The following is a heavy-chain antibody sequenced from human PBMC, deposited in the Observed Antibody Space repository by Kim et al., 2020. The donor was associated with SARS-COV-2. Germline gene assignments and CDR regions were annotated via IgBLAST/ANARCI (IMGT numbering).Heavy chain of an antibody. CDR3: ASAMVGITIFGVVTLSAFDI. J-gene: IGHJ3*02. V-gene: IGHV4-31*03. Sequence: SETLSLTCTVSGGSISSGGYYLSWIRQHPGKGLEWIGYIYYSGSTYYNPTLKSRVTISVDTSKNQLSLKLSTVTAADTAVYYCASAMVGITIFGVVTLSAFDIWGQGKMVTVSS. CDR2: IYYSGST. CDR1: GGSISSGGYY. D-gene: IGHD3-3*01.